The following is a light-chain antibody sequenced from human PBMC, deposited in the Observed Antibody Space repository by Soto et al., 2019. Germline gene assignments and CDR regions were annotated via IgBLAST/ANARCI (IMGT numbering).Light chain of an antibody. CDR2: GAS. J-gene: IGKJ2*01. CDR3: QQYGSSAYT. Sequence: EIALTQSPGTLSLSPGERATLSCRASQSVGSSYLAWYQQKPGQAPRLLIYGASSRATGIPDRFSGSGSGTDFTLTISRLEPEDFAVYYCQQYGSSAYTCGQGTKLEIK. CDR1: QSVGSSY. V-gene: IGKV3-20*01.